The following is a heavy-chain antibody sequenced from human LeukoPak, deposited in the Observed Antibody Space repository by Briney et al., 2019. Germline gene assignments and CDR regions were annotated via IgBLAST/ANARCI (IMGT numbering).Heavy chain of an antibody. CDR2: ISYDGSNK. CDR3: ARDLGHCSSTSCFYGMDV. D-gene: IGHD2-2*01. Sequence: SGRSLRLSCAASGFTFSSYAMHWVRQAPGKGLEWVAVISYDGSNKYYADSVKGRFTISRDNSKNTLYLQMNNLRAEDTAVYYCARDLGHCSSTSCFYGMDVWGQGTTVTVSS. V-gene: IGHV3-30-3*01. CDR1: GFTFSSYA. J-gene: IGHJ6*02.